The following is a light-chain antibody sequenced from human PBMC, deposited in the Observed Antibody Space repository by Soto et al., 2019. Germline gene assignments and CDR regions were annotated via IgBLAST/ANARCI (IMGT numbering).Light chain of an antibody. CDR1: QYINTR. CDR3: KQYSNWPIT. CDR2: GAS. J-gene: IGKJ5*01. Sequence: EIVLTQSPATRSSLRVGGVSGGFMASQYINTRLAWYQHRPGQDPRLLIYGASSRATGIPDRFSGSGSGTEFTLTISSLQSEDIAVYYCKQYSNWPITFGQGTRLEIK. V-gene: IGKV3D-15*01.